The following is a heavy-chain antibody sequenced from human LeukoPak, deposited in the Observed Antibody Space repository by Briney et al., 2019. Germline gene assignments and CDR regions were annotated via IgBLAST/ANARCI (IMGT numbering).Heavy chain of an antibody. V-gene: IGHV4-39*07. CDR1: GGAISTSRYY. CDR3: ARVSSPDYYYYYYMDV. Sequence: SETLSLTCTVTGGAISTSRYYWGWIRQPPGKGLEWIGSIYHSGSTYYNPSLKSRVTISVDTSKNQFSLKLSSVTAADTAVYYCARVSSPDYYYYYYMDVWGKGTTVTVSS. J-gene: IGHJ6*03. CDR2: IYHSGST. D-gene: IGHD6-6*01.